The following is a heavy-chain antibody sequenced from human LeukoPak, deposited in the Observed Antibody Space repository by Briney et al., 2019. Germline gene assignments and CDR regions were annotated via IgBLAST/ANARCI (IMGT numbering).Heavy chain of an antibody. CDR3: ARHSAARPYYFDY. Sequence: GTSVKVSCKASGFTFTSSAMQWVRQAPGQGLEWMGWISAYNGNTNYAQKLQGRVTMTTDTSTSTAYMELRSLRSDDTAVYYCARHSAARPYYFDYWGQGTLVTVSS. CDR1: GFTFTSSA. D-gene: IGHD6-6*01. J-gene: IGHJ4*02. V-gene: IGHV1-18*01. CDR2: ISAYNGNT.